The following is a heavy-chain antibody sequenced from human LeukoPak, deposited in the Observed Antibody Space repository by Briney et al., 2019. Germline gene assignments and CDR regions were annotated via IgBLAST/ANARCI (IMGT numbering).Heavy chain of an antibody. CDR2: ISGSGGST. V-gene: IGHV3-23*01. CDR1: GFTFSSYW. Sequence: GGSLRLSCAASGFTFSSYWMHWVRQAPGKGLVWVSAISGSGGSTYYADSVKGRFTISRDNSKNTLYLQMNSLRAEDTAVYYCAKTRHYYDSSGYHDAFDIWGQGTMVTVSS. J-gene: IGHJ3*02. D-gene: IGHD3-22*01. CDR3: AKTRHYYDSSGYHDAFDI.